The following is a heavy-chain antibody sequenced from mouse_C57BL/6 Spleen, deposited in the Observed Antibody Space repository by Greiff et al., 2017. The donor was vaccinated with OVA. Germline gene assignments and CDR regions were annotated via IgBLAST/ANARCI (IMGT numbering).Heavy chain of an antibody. CDR2: IDPSDSYT. CDR1: GYTFTSYW. CDR3: ASGTMITNAMDD. V-gene: IGHV1-50*01. J-gene: IGHJ4*01. D-gene: IGHD2-4*01. Sequence: VQLQQPGAELVKPGASVKLSCKASGYTFTSYWMQWVKQRPGQGLEWIGEIDPSDSYTNYNQKFKGKATLTVDTSSSTAYMQLSSLTSEDSAVYYCASGTMITNAMDDWGQGTSVTVSS.